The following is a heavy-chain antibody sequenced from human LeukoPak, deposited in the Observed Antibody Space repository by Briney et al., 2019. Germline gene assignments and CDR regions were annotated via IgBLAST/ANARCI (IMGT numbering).Heavy chain of an antibody. CDR2: ISSSGESI. CDR3: ARDRLFDFYALDF. Sequence: PGGSLRLSCAASGFTFTIYTINWIRQAPGKGLEWVSSISSSGESIYYADSVKGRFTITRDNAKNPVYLETNSLRAEDTALYYCARDRLFDFYALDFWGPGTMVTVSS. V-gene: IGHV3-21*01. CDR1: GFTFTIYT. J-gene: IGHJ3*01. D-gene: IGHD3-3*01.